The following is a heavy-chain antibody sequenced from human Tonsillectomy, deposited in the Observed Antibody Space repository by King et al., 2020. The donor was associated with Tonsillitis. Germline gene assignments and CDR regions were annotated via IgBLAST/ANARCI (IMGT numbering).Heavy chain of an antibody. V-gene: IGHV4-59*01. CDR1: GGSISSYY. CDR2: IYYSGRT. J-gene: IGHJ4*02. CDR3: ARDRGLTVRGVKGFDY. Sequence: QLQESGPGLVKPSETLSLTCTVSGGSISSYYWSWIRQPPGKGLEWIGYIYYSGRTNYNPSPKSRVTMSVDTSKNQFSLILSSVTAADTALYYCARDRGLTVRGVKGFDYWGQGTLVTVSS. D-gene: IGHD3-10*01.